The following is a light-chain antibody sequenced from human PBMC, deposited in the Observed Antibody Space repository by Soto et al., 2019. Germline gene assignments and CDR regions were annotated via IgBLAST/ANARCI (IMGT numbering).Light chain of an antibody. CDR3: QQCGSSPPELT. CDR2: GAS. J-gene: IGKJ4*01. Sequence: EIVLTQSPGTLSLSPGERATLSCRASQSVSSSYLAWYQQKPGQAPRLLIYGASSRATGIPDRFSGSGSGTDFTLTISRLEPEDFAVYYCQQCGSSPPELTFGGGTKVDIK. V-gene: IGKV3-20*01. CDR1: QSVSSSY.